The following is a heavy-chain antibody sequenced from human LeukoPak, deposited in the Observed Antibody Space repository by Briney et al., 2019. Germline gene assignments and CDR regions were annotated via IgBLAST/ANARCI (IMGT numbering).Heavy chain of an antibody. V-gene: IGHV5-51*01. Sequence: GESLKISCKGSGYSFTSYWIGWVRQMPGKGLEWMGIIYPGDSDTRYSPSFQGQVTISADKSISTAYLQWSSLKASDTATYYCARRTTYYYDSSDHYYFDYWGQGTLVTVSS. J-gene: IGHJ4*02. CDR2: IYPGDSDT. D-gene: IGHD3-22*01. CDR3: ARRTTYYYDSSDHYYFDY. CDR1: GYSFTSYW.